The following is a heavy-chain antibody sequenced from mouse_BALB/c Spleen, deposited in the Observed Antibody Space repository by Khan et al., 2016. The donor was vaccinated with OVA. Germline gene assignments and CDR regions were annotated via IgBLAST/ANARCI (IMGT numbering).Heavy chain of an antibody. CDR3: AREWGAWFPY. V-gene: IGHV1-77*01. J-gene: IGHJ3*01. CDR1: GYTFTDYN. CDR2: IYPGSNNT. Sequence: QVQLKQSGAELARPGASVKLSCKASGYTFTDYNINWVKQRTGQGLEWIGEIYPGSNNTYYNEKFKGKATLTADKSSSTAYMQPSSLTSDDSAVYCCAREWGAWFPYWGQGTLVTVSA.